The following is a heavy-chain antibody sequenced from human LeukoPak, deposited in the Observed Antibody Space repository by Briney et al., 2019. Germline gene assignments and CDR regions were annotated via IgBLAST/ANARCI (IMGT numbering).Heavy chain of an antibody. CDR3: ARFIRGVTQSSYDS. CDR1: GFTFSSYL. CDR2: IKEDGSEK. D-gene: IGHD3-10*01. J-gene: IGHJ4*02. V-gene: IGHV3-7*01. Sequence: GGSLRLSCAASGFTFSSYLMSWVRQAPGKGLEWVANIKEDGSEKYNVDSVKGRFTISRDNAKNSLYLQMNSLRAEDTAVYYCARFIRGVTQSSYDSWGQGTLVTVSS.